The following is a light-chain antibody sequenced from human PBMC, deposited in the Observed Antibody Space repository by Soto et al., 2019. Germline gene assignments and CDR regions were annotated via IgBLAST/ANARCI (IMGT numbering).Light chain of an antibody. CDR1: QSVGSY. CDR3: QQYDNWSIS. Sequence: EIVLTQSPATLSLSPGERATLYCMASQSVGSYLAWNQQTPGQVPGLLIYDASKRATGIPARFSGSGSGADFALTISSLEPENFALYCCQQYDNWSISFSQGTRLEIK. J-gene: IGKJ5*01. CDR2: DAS. V-gene: IGKV3-11*01.